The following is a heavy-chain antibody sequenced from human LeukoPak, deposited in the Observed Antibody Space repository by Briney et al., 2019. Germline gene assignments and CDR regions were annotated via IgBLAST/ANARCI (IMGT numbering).Heavy chain of an antibody. CDR3: ARDSSPWYYYDRSGSNGFDP. V-gene: IGHV3-30*03. D-gene: IGHD3-22*01. CDR2: IAYDGGNK. CDR1: GFTFSSYS. Sequence: GGSLRLSCAASGFTFSSYSMNWVRQAPGKGLERVAVIAYDGGNKYYADSVKGRFTISRDNSKNTLFLQMNSLRAEDTAVYYCARDSSPWYYYDRSGSNGFDPWGQGTLVTVSS. J-gene: IGHJ5*02.